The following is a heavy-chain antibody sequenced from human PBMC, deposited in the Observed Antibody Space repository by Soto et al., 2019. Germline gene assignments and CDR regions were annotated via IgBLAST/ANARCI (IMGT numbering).Heavy chain of an antibody. CDR3: ARATRRHGYSSSWYGA. D-gene: IGHD6-13*01. CDR1: GGSFSGYY. CDR2: INHSGST. J-gene: IGHJ5*02. Sequence: PSETLSLTCAVYGGSFSGYYWSWIRQPPGKGLEWIGEINHSGSTNYNPSLKSRVTISVDTSKNQFSLKLSSVTAADTAVYYCARATRRHGYSSSWYGAWGQGTLVTVSS. V-gene: IGHV4-34*01.